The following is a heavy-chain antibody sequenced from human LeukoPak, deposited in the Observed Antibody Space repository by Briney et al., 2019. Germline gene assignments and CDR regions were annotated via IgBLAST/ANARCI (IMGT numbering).Heavy chain of an antibody. CDR1: GFTFSSYS. D-gene: IGHD3-10*01. Sequence: AGGSLRLSCAASGFTFSSYSMNWVRQAPGKGLEWVSSISSSNSYIYYADSVKGRFTISRDNAKNSLYLQMNSLRAEDTAVYYCARGRVTMVRGATHYYYYGMDVWGQGTTVTVSS. V-gene: IGHV3-21*01. CDR2: ISSSNSYI. CDR3: ARGRVTMVRGATHYYYYGMDV. J-gene: IGHJ6*02.